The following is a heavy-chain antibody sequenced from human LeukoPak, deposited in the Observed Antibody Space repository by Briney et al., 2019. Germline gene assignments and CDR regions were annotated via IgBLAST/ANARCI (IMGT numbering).Heavy chain of an antibody. J-gene: IGHJ6*03. V-gene: IGHV4-61*02. Sequence: PLQTLSLTCTVSGGSISSGSYYWSWIRQPAGKGLEWIGRIYTSGSTNYNPSLKSRVTISVDTSKNQFSLKLSSVTAADTAVYYCARQTTGDLYYYYYYMDVWGKGTTVTVSS. CDR1: GGSISSGSYY. CDR2: IYTSGST. D-gene: IGHD7-27*01. CDR3: ARQTTGDLYYYYYYMDV.